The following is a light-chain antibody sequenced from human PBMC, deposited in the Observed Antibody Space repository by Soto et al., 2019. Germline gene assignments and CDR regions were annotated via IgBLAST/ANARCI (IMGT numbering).Light chain of an antibody. Sequence: QSVLTQPPSVSGAPWQRVTISCTGTSSNIGAYYDVNWYQIVPGKAPKLLISRNNNRPSGVPDRFSGSKSDTSASLAITGLQSEDEAEYYCQSFDTALSSSIFGGGTKLTVL. CDR3: QSFDTALSSSI. CDR2: RNN. V-gene: IGLV1-40*01. CDR1: SSNIGAYYD. J-gene: IGLJ2*01.